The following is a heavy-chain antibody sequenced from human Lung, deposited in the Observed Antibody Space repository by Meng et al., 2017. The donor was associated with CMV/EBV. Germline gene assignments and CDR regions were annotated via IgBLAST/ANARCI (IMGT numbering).Heavy chain of an antibody. Sequence: LXXTVSGGSISSGGYYWSWIRQHPGKGLEWIGYIYYSGSTYYNPSLKSRVTISVDTSKNQFSLKLSSVTAADTAVYYCARGGEPYCGGDCSPGYFQHWGQGXLVTVSS. J-gene: IGHJ1*01. D-gene: IGHD2-21*01. V-gene: IGHV4-31*03. CDR2: IYYSGST. CDR3: ARGGEPYCGGDCSPGYFQH. CDR1: GGSISSGGYY.